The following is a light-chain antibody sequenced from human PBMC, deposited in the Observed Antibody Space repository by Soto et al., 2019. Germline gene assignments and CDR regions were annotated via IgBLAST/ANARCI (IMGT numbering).Light chain of an antibody. V-gene: IGLV2-14*01. Sequence: QSALTQPASVSGSPGQSITISCTGTSSDVGGYNYVSWYQQQPGKAPKVMIYDVSSRPSGVSIRFSGSKSDNTASLTISGLQAEDEADYYCSSFTSSNTVVFGGGTKVTVL. CDR1: SSDVGGYNY. CDR3: SSFTSSNTVV. CDR2: DVS. J-gene: IGLJ3*02.